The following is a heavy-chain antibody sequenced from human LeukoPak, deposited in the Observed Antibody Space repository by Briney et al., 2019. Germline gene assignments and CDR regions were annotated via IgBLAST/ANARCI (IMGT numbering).Heavy chain of an antibody. CDR2: INTNTGNP. CDR1: GYTFTTYP. V-gene: IGHV7-4-1*02. J-gene: IGHJ5*02. Sequence: ASVKVSCKASGYTFTTYPMNWVRQAPGQGLEWMGWINTNTGNPTYAQGFTGRFVFSLDTSVSTAYLQISSLRSEDTAVYYCARADVDWFDPWGQGTLVTVSS. CDR3: ARADVDWFDP.